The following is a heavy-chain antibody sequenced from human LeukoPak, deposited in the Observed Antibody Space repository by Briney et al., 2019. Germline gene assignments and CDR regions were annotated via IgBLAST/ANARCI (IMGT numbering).Heavy chain of an antibody. CDR2: IYYSGST. Sequence: PSETLSLTCTVSGGSISSYYWSWIRQPPGKGLEWIGSIYYSGSTNYNPSLKSRVTISVDTSKNQFSLKLSSVTAADTAVYYCARDLSIAAAEDYCYYGMDVWGKGTTVTVSS. V-gene: IGHV4-59*01. CDR3: ARDLSIAAAEDYCYYGMDV. CDR1: GGSISSYY. J-gene: IGHJ6*04. D-gene: IGHD6-13*01.